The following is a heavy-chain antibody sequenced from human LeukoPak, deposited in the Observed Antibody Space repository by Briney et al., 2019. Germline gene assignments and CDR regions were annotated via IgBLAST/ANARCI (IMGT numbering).Heavy chain of an antibody. CDR2: MNPKSGYS. J-gene: IGHJ4*02. CDR1: GYTFTSYD. D-gene: IGHD1-26*01. Sequence: ASVKVSCKASGYTFTSYDINWVRQAPGQGLEWMGWMNPKSGYSGSAQKFQGRVTITADKSTSTAYMELSSLRSEDTAVYYCARVPPSGSYMTQWGQGTLVTVSS. CDR3: ARVPPSGSYMTQ. V-gene: IGHV1-8*01.